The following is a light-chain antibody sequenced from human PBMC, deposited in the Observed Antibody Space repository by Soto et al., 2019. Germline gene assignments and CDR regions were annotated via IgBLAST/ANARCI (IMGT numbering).Light chain of an antibody. V-gene: IGKV3-11*01. CDR3: QQRTIWPLT. CDR2: DAS. Sequence: EIVLTQSPATLSLSPGERATLSCRASQSVTKYLSWYQQKFGQAPRLLIYDASNRATGIPARFSGSGSGTDFTLTISSLEPEDFAVYYCQQRTIWPLTFGGGTKVESK. CDR1: QSVTKY. J-gene: IGKJ4*01.